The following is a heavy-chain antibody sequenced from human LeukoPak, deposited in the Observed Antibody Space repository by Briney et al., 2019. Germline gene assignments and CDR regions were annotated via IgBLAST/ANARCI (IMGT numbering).Heavy chain of an antibody. CDR1: GGSIISGSYY. CDR3: ARRIVGGLGDVFDI. D-gene: IGHD1-26*01. CDR2: IYTSGST. V-gene: IGHV4-61*02. Sequence: SETLSLTCTVSGGSIISGSYYWSWIRQPAGKGLEWIGRIYTSGSTNYNSSFKSRVTISVDTSKNQFSLKLSSVTAADTAVYYCARRIVGGLGDVFDIWGQGTMVTVSS. J-gene: IGHJ3*02.